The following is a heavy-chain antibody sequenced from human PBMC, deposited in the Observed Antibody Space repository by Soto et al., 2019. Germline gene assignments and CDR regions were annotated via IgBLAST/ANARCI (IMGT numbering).Heavy chain of an antibody. CDR3: ATQTISYTWDV. D-gene: IGHD4-4*01. CDR2: ISHSEGS. Sequence: QVQLQESGPGLVKPSGTLSLTCAVSGGSISSTKWWTWVRQPPGKGLEWIAEISHSEGSNYNPSLKSRVAMSLDNSKNQFSLRLSSVTAADTAVYYCATQTISYTWDVWGRGTTVTVS. CDR1: GGSISSTKW. V-gene: IGHV4-4*02. J-gene: IGHJ6*02.